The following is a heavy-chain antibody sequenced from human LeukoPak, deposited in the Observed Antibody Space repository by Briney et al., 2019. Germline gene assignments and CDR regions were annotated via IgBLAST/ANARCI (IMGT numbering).Heavy chain of an antibody. CDR3: ARSRHGWYYGDS. CDR1: GRTFTIYA. Sequence: GASVKVSCTASGRTFTIYATSWVRQAPGQGLEWMGWINPNSGGTNYAQKFPGRVTMTRDTSISTAYMELSSLRSDDTAVYYCARSRHGWYYGDSWGQGTLVTVSS. D-gene: IGHD6-19*01. CDR2: INPNSGGT. V-gene: IGHV1-2*02. J-gene: IGHJ4*02.